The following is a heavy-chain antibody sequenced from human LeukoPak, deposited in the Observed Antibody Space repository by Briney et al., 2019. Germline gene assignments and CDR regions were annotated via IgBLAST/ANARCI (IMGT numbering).Heavy chain of an antibody. CDR3: AKGRADYYFDY. J-gene: IGHJ4*02. V-gene: IGHV3-23*01. CDR2: ISGSGGST. D-gene: IGHD2-21*02. CDR1: GGSISSSRY. Sequence: ETLSLTCTVSGGSISSSRYYWGWIRQPPGKGLEWVSAISGSGGSTYYADSVKGRFTISRDNSKNTLYLQMNSLRAEDTAVYYCAKGRADYYFDYWGQGTLVTVSS.